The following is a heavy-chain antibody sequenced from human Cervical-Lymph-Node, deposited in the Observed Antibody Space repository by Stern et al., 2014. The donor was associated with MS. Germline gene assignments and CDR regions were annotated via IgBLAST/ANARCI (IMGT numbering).Heavy chain of an antibody. J-gene: IGHJ4*02. CDR3: ARAPYGGGPFDY. CDR1: GGSVSSGSYY. Sequence: QVQLQESGPGLVKPSETLSLTCTVSGGSVSSGSYYWSWIRQPPGKGLEWIGYIYYRGSTNYNPSLKSRVTISVDTSKNQFSLKLSSVTAADTAVYYCARAPYGGGPFDYWGQGTLVTVSS. D-gene: IGHD4-23*01. V-gene: IGHV4-61*01. CDR2: IYYRGST.